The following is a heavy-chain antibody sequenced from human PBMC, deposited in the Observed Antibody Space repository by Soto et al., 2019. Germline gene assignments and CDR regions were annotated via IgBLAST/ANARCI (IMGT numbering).Heavy chain of an antibody. J-gene: IGHJ4*02. V-gene: IGHV3-15*07. CDR2: IKSKTDGGTS. Sequence: EVQLVESGGGLVKPGGSLTLSCAASGFTFSNSWMNWVRQAPGKGLEWVGRIKSKTDGGTSLYTAPVKGRFTISRDDSKTRLYLQMDSLKIEDTAVYYCTTGSDFWGQGTLVTVSS. CDR3: TTGSDF. CDR1: GFTFSNSW.